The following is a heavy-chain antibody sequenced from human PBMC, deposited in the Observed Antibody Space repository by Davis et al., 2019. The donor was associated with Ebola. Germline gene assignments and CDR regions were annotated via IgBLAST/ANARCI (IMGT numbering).Heavy chain of an antibody. CDR3: ARDRPSGCSSTSCSYYYYGMDV. J-gene: IGHJ6*02. V-gene: IGHV1-2*04. Sequence: AASVKVSCKTSGYRFTSHFIHWARQAPGQGLEWMGWINPNSGGTNYAQKFQGWVTMTRDTSISTAYMELSRLRSDDTAMYYCARDRPSGCSSTSCSYYYYGMDVWGQGTTVTVSS. D-gene: IGHD2-2*01. CDR2: INPNSGGT. CDR1: GYRFTSHF.